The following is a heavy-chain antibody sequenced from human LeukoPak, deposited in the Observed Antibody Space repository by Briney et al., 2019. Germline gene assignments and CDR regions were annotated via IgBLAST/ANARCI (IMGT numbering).Heavy chain of an antibody. CDR1: GFTFSDYY. CDR2: ISSSGSTI. V-gene: IGHV3-11*04. D-gene: IGHD3-9*01. Sequence: GGSLRLSCAASGFTFSDYYMSWIRQAPGKGLEWVSYISSSGSTIYYADSVKGRFTISRDNAKNLLYMQMNSLRDEDTAVYYCARDTDWAFDYWGQGTLVTVSS. CDR3: ARDTDWAFDY. J-gene: IGHJ4*02.